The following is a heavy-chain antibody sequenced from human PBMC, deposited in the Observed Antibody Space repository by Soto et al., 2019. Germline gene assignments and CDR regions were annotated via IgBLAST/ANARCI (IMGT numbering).Heavy chain of an antibody. Sequence: EVQLVESGGGLVKPGGSLRLSCEGSGFTLSNGGMTWVRQAPGKGLEWVGRIKTNIDGERIDYAAPVKGRFTISRDDSKNTLYLQMNSLKTEDTGVYYCTTNSVTDFYYYGMEVWGLGTTVTVSS. CDR1: GFTLSNGG. V-gene: IGHV3-15*01. CDR3: TTNSVTDFYYYGMEV. J-gene: IGHJ6*02. CDR2: IKTNIDGERI.